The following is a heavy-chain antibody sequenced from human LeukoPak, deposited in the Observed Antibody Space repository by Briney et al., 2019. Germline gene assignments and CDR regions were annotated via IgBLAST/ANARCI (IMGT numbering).Heavy chain of an antibody. J-gene: IGHJ6*03. CDR1: GYTFTSYD. V-gene: IGHV1-8*01. D-gene: IGHD1-14*01. CDR3: ARAEETPIYYYYYYMDV. CDR2: TNPNSGNT. Sequence: ASVKVSCKASGYTFTSYDINWVRQATGQGLEWMGWTNPNSGNTGYAQKFQGRVTMTRNTSISTAYMELSSLRSEDTAVYYCARAEETPIYYYYYYMDVWGKGTTVTVSS.